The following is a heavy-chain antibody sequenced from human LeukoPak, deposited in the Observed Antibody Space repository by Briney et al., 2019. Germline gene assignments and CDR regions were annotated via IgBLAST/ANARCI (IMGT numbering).Heavy chain of an antibody. J-gene: IGHJ5*02. CDR2: ISNSGST. CDR1: GDSISSNY. D-gene: IGHD4-17*01. CDR3: ARCRDEFADYGFTS. Sequence: SETLSLTCTVSGDSISSNYWSWIRQPPGKGLEWIGYISNSGSTKYNPSLESRVTISVDTSKNLFSLKLTSMTAADTAVYYCARCRDEFADYGFTSWGPGTLVTVSS. V-gene: IGHV4-59*01.